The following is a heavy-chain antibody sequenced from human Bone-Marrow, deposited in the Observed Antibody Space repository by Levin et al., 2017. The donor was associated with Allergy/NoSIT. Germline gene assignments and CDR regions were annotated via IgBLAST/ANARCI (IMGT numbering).Heavy chain of an antibody. V-gene: IGHV3-7*05. Sequence: GGSLRLSCEASGFTFSDYWMSWVRQPSGKGLEWVARINKGRNEISYVDSVKGRFTISRDDGKKSLYSQMNSLRVEDTAVYYCVRGGGYYGSWWGQGALVTVSS. CDR3: VRGGGYYGSW. CDR1: GFTFSDYW. J-gene: IGHJ4*02. D-gene: IGHD3-10*01. CDR2: INKGRNEI.